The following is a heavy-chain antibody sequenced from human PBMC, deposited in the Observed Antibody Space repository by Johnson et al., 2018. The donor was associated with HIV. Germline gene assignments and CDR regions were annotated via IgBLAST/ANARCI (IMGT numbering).Heavy chain of an antibody. CDR2: IKQDGSEK. CDR3: ARESANSGRYSGAFDV. CDR1: GFTFIRYW. V-gene: IGHV3-7*05. Sequence: VQLVESGGGLVQPGGSLRLSCAASGFTFIRYWMSWVRQAPGKGLEWVANIKQDGSEKYYVDSVKGRFTISRDNAKNSLYLQMNSLRAEDTAVYYCARESANSGRYSGAFDVWGQGTMVIVSS. J-gene: IGHJ3*01. D-gene: IGHD1-26*01.